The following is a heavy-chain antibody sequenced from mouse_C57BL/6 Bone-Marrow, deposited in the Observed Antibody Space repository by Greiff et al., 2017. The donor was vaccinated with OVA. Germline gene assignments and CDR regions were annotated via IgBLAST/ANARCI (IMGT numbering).Heavy chain of an antibody. Sequence: EVKLVESGGGLVQSGRSLRLSCATSGFTFSDFYMEWVRQAPGKGLEWIAASRNKANDYTTEYSASVKGRFIVSRDTSQSILYLQMNALRAEDTAIYYCARDGGDYYGSSYPYYAMDYWGQGTSVTVSS. CDR2: SRNKANDYTT. CDR3: ARDGGDYYGSSYPYYAMDY. D-gene: IGHD1-1*01. J-gene: IGHJ4*01. V-gene: IGHV7-1*01. CDR1: GFTFSDFY.